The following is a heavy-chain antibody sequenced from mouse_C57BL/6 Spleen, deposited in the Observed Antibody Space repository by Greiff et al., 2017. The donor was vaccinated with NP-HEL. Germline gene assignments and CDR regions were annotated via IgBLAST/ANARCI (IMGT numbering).Heavy chain of an antibody. CDR1: GYTFTSHW. J-gene: IGHJ2*01. D-gene: IGHD2-4*01. CDR3: ARSIDYDHPFDY. Sequence: QVQLQQPGAGLVKPGASVKLSCKASGYTFTSHWMPWVKPRPGPGLEWVGNINPSNGGTNYNEKFKSKATLTVDKSSSTAYMQLSSLTSEDSAVYYCARSIDYDHPFDYWGQGTTLTVSS. CDR2: INPSNGGT. V-gene: IGHV1-53*01.